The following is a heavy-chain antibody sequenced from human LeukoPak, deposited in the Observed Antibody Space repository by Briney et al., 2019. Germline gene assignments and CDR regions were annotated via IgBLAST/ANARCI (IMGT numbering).Heavy chain of an antibody. CDR3: ARGSGWYSSARGSFYFDY. V-gene: IGHV4-39*01. Sequence: SETLSLTCTVSGGSISSSSYYWGWLRQPPGKGLEWIGSIYYSGSTYYNPSLKSRVTISVDTSKNQFSLKLSSVTAADTAVYYCARGSGWYSSARGSFYFDYWGQGTLVTVSS. J-gene: IGHJ4*02. CDR2: IYYSGST. D-gene: IGHD6-19*01. CDR1: GGSISSSSYY.